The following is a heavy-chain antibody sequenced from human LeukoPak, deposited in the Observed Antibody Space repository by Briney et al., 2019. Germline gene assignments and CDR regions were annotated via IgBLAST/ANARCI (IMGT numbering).Heavy chain of an antibody. V-gene: IGHV1-69*13. CDR1: GGTFSSYA. Sequence: ASVKVSCKASGGTFSSYAISWVRQAPGQGLEWMGGIIPIFGTANYAQKFQGRVTITADESTSTAYMELSSLRSEDTAVYYCARVGYSSSWYPKKNYYYYYMDVWGKGTTVTISS. CDR3: ARVGYSSSWYPKKNYYYYYMDV. CDR2: IIPIFGTA. J-gene: IGHJ6*03. D-gene: IGHD6-13*01.